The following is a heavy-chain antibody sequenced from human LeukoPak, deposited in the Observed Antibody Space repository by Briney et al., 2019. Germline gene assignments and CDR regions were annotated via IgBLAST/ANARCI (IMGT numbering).Heavy chain of an antibody. V-gene: IGHV3-23*01. Sequence: PGGSLRLSCAASGFTFSSYAMSCVRQAPGKGLEWASAISGSGGSTYYADSVKGRFTISRDNSKNTLYLQMNSLRAEDTAVYYCARVRSSGYYCDYWGQGTLVTVSS. J-gene: IGHJ4*02. CDR3: ARVRSSGYYCDY. CDR2: ISGSGGST. CDR1: GFTFSSYA. D-gene: IGHD3-22*01.